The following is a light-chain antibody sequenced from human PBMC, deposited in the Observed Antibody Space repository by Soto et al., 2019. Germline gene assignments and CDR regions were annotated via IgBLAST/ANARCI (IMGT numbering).Light chain of an antibody. V-gene: IGKV4-1*01. Sequence: DIVMTQSPDSLAVSLGERATINCKSSQRVLYTSNSKTYVAWYQQKPGQPPKLLISWASSRESGVPDRFSGSGSGTDFTLTISSLQAEDVAIYYCQQYYTLPYTFGQGTKLEIK. J-gene: IGKJ2*01. CDR3: QQYYTLPYT. CDR1: QRVLYTSNSKTY. CDR2: WAS.